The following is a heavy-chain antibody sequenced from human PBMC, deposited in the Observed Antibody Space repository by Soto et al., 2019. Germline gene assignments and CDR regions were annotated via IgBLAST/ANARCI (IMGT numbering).Heavy chain of an antibody. D-gene: IGHD3-9*01. CDR2: IYYSGST. J-gene: IGHJ5*02. CDR1: NGSISSSISY. CDR3: ARHGDGVLRYFDWFVGGRPISQFDP. V-gene: IGHV4-39*01. Sequence: PSETLSLTCTVSNGSISSSISYWGWIRQPPGKGLEWIGSIYYSGSTYYNPSLKSRVTISVDTSKNQFSLKLSSVTAADTAVYYCARHGDGVLRYFDWFVGGRPISQFDPWGQGTLVTVSS.